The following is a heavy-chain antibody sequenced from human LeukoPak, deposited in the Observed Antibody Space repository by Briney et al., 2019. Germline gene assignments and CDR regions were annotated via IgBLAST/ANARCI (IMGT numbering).Heavy chain of an antibody. CDR2: ISTYNGNT. V-gene: IGHV1-18*01. J-gene: IGHJ4*02. CDR1: GYSFVLYG. Sequence: GASVKVSCKASGYSFVLYGISWVRQAPGQGPEWMGWISTYNGNTKYAQKFQGRVTMTTDTSTSTAYMELRSLRSDDTAVYYCARDEDYEISVNVDYWGQGALVTVSS. CDR3: ARDEDYEISVNVDY. D-gene: IGHD4-17*01.